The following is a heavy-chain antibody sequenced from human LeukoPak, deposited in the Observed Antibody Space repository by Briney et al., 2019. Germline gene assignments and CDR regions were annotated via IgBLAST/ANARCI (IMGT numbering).Heavy chain of an antibody. CDR2: IYSGGST. CDR1: GFTVSSNY. J-gene: IGHJ6*03. D-gene: IGHD3-10*01. V-gene: IGHV3-53*01. CDR3: ASGSGSYRTPYYYMDV. Sequence: GGSLRLSCVASGFTVSSNYMSWLRQAPGKGLEWVSVIYSGGSTYYADSVKGRFTISRDNSKNTLYLQMNSLRAEDTAVYYCASGSGSYRTPYYYMDVWGTGTTVTVSS.